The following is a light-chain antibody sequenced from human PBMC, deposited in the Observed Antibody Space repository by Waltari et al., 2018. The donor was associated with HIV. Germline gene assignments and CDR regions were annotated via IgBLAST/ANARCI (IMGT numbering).Light chain of an antibody. CDR3: QSYDSRLSGWV. Sequence: QSVLTQPPSVSGAPGQRVTISCTGTSSNIGAGYDVQWYQHLPGTAPKLLSYGNNNRPSGVPDRFSGSKSGTSASLAITGLQTDDEADYYCQSYDSRLSGWVFGGGTKLTVL. J-gene: IGLJ3*02. CDR1: SSNIGAGYD. CDR2: GNN. V-gene: IGLV1-40*01.